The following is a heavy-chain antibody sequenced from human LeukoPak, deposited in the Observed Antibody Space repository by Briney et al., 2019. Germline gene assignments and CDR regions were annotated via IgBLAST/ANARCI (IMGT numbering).Heavy chain of an antibody. V-gene: IGHV3-21*01. CDR1: GFTFSSNS. CDR3: AREVNYYGSGSYYY. CDR2: ISNSSSYI. J-gene: IGHJ4*02. Sequence: GGSLRLSCAASGFTFSSNSMNWVRPAPGNELKGVSSISNSSSYIYYADSVKGRFTISRDNAKNSLYLQMNSLRAEDTAVYYCAREVNYYGSGSYYYWGQGTLVTVSS. D-gene: IGHD3-10*01.